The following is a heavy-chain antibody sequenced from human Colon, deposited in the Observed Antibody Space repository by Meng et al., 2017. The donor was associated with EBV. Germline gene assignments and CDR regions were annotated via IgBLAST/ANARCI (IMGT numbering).Heavy chain of an antibody. Sequence: LFQGPGPGLVQPSGTLSFTCTVSGASNINADYPWRWIRQPPGKGLEWIGTVYYLGGTHYNPSLDSRLNISIETSKNQFSLKLTSATAADTAIYYCARGTPFDYWGQGTLVTVSS. CDR2: VYYLGGT. D-gene: IGHD2-15*01. J-gene: IGHJ4*02. CDR3: ARGTPFDY. V-gene: IGHV4-39*07. CDR1: GASNINADYP.